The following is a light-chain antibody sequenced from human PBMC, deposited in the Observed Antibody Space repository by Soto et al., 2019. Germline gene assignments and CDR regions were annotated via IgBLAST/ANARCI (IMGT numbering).Light chain of an antibody. Sequence: GDRVTITSRASQSISIWLAWYQQKPGKAPKLLIYTASNLERGVPSRFSGSGSGTEFTLTISSLQPDDFATYYCQQHNSYPRTFGQGTKVEIK. J-gene: IGKJ1*01. CDR1: QSISIW. V-gene: IGKV1-5*03. CDR2: TAS. CDR3: QQHNSYPRT.